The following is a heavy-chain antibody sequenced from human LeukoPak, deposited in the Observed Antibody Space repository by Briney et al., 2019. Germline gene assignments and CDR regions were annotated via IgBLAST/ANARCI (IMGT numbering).Heavy chain of an antibody. D-gene: IGHD3-10*01. CDR2: ISGSGDST. Sequence: PGGSLRLSCAASGFTFSSYAMSWVRQAPGKGLEWVSAISGSGDSTYYGDSVNGRFTISRDNSENTLYLQMNGLTAEDTAMYYCARDSYQDYYGRFDPWGQGTLVIVSS. CDR1: GFTFSSYA. CDR3: ARDSYQDYYGRFDP. V-gene: IGHV3-23*01. J-gene: IGHJ5*02.